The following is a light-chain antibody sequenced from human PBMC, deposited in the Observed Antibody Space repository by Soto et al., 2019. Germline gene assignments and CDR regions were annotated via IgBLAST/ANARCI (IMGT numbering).Light chain of an antibody. J-gene: IGKJ2*01. Sequence: EIVMTQSPATLSVSPGERATLSCRASQSVSSNLAWYQQKPGQAPRLLIYGASTRATGIPARFSGSGSGTEFTLTISSLQSEDVAVYSCHQYNNWPPYTFGQGTKLEIK. CDR1: QSVSSN. CDR3: HQYNNWPPYT. V-gene: IGKV3-15*01. CDR2: GAS.